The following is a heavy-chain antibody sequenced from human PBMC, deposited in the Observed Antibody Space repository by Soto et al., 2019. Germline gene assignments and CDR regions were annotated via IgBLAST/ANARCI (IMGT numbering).Heavy chain of an antibody. Sequence: TSVKVSCKASRYTFNSYSMHSVRQAPGQRLEWMGWINAGNGNTKYSQKFQGRVTITRDTSASTAYMELSSLRSEDTAVYYCARVLGGVYYFDYRGHGTLVTVSS. V-gene: IGHV1-3*01. CDR3: ARVLGGVYYFDY. J-gene: IGHJ4*01. D-gene: IGHD2-8*02. CDR1: RYTFNSYS. CDR2: INAGNGNT.